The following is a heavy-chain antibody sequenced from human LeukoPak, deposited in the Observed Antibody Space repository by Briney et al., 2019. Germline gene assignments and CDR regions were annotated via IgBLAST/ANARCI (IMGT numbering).Heavy chain of an antibody. CDR3: AAVAGYYYYMDV. V-gene: IGHV3-66*01. CDR1: GFTFRQHG. Sequence: GGSLRLSCAASGFTFRQHGMNWVRQAPGKGLEWVSVIYSGGSTYYADSVKGRFTISRDNSKNTLYLQMNSLRAEDTAVYYCAAVAGYYYYMDVWGKGTTVTISS. D-gene: IGHD4-23*01. J-gene: IGHJ6*03. CDR2: IYSGGST.